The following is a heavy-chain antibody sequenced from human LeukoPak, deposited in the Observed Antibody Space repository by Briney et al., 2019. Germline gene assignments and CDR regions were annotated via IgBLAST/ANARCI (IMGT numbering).Heavy chain of an antibody. D-gene: IGHD2/OR15-2a*01. V-gene: IGHV4-31*03. CDR1: GGSISGGGFY. CDR3: ARGPTLQDAFDI. Sequence: SQTLSLTCIVSGGSISGGGFYWSWLRLHPGKGLVWLAYIYDNGSTYYNPSLKSRLIISIDTSKNQFSLQLSSVTAADTALFFCARGPTLQDAFDIWGQGTLVTVSS. CDR2: IYDNGST. J-gene: IGHJ3*02.